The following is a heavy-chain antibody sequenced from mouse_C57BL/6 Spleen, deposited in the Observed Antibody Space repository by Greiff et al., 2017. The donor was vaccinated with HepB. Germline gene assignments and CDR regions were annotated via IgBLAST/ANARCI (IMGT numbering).Heavy chain of an antibody. J-gene: IGHJ2*01. Sequence: QVHVKQSGAELVKPGASVKMSCKASGYTFTSYWITWVKQRPGQGLEWIGDIYPGSGSTNYNEKFKSKATLTVDTSSSTAYMQLSSLTSEDSAVYYCAYGNYRYYFDYWGQGTTLTVSS. D-gene: IGHD2-10*02. CDR2: IYPGSGST. CDR3: AYGNYRYYFDY. V-gene: IGHV1-55*01. CDR1: GYTFTSYW.